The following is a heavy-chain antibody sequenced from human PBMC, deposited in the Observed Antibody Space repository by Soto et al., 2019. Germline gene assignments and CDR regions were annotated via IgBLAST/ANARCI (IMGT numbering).Heavy chain of an antibody. CDR2: ISSSTSYI. D-gene: IGHD3-22*01. CDR1: GFTFSSYS. V-gene: IGHV3-21*04. J-gene: IGHJ6*02. CDR3: AGVVEYYDPYYCYGMDV. Sequence: EVQLVESGGGLVKPGGSLRLSCAASGFTFSSYSMNWVRQAPGKGLEWVSSISSSTSYIYYADSVKGRFTISRDNAKKSLGLQMNSLRADDTAVYYPAGVVEYYDPYYCYGMDVWGQGTTVTVSS.